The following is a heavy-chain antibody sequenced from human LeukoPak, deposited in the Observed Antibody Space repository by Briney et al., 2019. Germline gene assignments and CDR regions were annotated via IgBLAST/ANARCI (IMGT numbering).Heavy chain of an antibody. Sequence: ASVKVSCKASGYTFTAYYIHRVRRAPGQGLEWMGWVDPRSGATKCTQKFQGRVTMTRDTSISTVYVELNGLTFDDTAVYYCATDNYGMLDYWGQGTLVTVSS. CDR3: ATDNYGMLDY. D-gene: IGHD3-9*01. J-gene: IGHJ4*02. CDR2: VDPRSGAT. CDR1: GYTFTAYY. V-gene: IGHV1-2*02.